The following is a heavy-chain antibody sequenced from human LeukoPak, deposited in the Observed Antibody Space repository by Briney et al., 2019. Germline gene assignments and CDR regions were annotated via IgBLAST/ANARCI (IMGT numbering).Heavy chain of an antibody. CDR3: TREASEFY. CDR2: ISYDGSNK. Sequence: GGSLRLSCAASGFTFSSYGMHWVRQAPGKGLEWVAVISYDGSNKYYADSVKGRFTISRDNSKNTLYLQMNSLRAEDTAVYYCTREASEFYWGQGTLVTVSS. CDR1: GFTFSSYG. J-gene: IGHJ4*02. D-gene: IGHD3-10*01. V-gene: IGHV3-30*03.